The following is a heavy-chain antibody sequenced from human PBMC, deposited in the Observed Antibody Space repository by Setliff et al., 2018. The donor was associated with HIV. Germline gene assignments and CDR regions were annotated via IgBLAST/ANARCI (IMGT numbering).Heavy chain of an antibody. V-gene: IGHV4-39*01. J-gene: IGHJ4*02. D-gene: IGHD3-10*01. CDR2: IYYSGST. CDR1: GDSISSSSYY. Sequence: SETLSLTCTVSGDSISSSSYYRGWIRQPPGKGLEWIGSIYYSGSTHYNPSLQSRVTVSVDTSKNQFSLNLSSVTAADTAVYYCARTLGSGTFRYYFDYWGQGTLVTVSS. CDR3: ARTLGSGTFRYYFDY.